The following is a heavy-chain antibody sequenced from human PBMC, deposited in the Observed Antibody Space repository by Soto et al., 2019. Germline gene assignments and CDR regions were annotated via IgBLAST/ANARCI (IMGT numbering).Heavy chain of an antibody. D-gene: IGHD3-3*01. CDR1: GFPFSSYA. CDR2: ISGSGGST. Sequence: GGSLRLSCAASGFPFSSYAMSWVRQAPGKGLEWVSAISGSGGSTYYADSVKGRFTISRDNSKNMLYLQMNSLRAEDTAVYYCAKDRPSYDFWSGYYPGLDAFDIWGQGTMVTVSS. CDR3: AKDRPSYDFWSGYYPGLDAFDI. V-gene: IGHV3-23*01. J-gene: IGHJ3*02.